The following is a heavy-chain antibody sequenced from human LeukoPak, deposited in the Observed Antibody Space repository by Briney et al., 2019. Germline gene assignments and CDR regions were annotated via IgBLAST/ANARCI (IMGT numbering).Heavy chain of an antibody. Sequence: GESLKIPCRGSGYSFNSYWHEWVRQMPGKGVEGMGIIYPGDSDTRYSPSVQGQVTISADKSISTAYLQWSSLKAADTAMYYCARGGDGPGSYLDCWGQGTLVTVSS. J-gene: IGHJ4*02. CDR3: ARGGDGPGSYLDC. V-gene: IGHV5-51*01. CDR1: GYSFNSYW. CDR2: IYPGDSDT. D-gene: IGHD3-10*01.